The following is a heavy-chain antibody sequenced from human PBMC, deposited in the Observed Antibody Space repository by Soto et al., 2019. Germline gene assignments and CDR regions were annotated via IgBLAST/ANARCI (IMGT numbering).Heavy chain of an antibody. CDR1: DGSVNTGNYY. Sequence: QVQLQESGPGLVKPSETLSLTCSVSDGSVNTGNYYWSWIRQPPGKGLDWIGHVNYIGTTNYNPSLKGRVPISLVTSKNHFSLKVASVTVSDTAVYFCARAEKQLSLYGGDFDYGGQGILVTVSS. CDR2: VNYIGTT. D-gene: IGHD3-16*01. V-gene: IGHV4-61*03. CDR3: ARAEKQLSLYGGDFDY. J-gene: IGHJ4*02.